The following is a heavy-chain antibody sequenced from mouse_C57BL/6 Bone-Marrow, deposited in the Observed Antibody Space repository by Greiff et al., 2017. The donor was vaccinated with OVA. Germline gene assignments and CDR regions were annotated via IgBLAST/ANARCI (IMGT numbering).Heavy chain of an antibody. Sequence: DVQLQESGGGLVKPGGSLKLSCAASGFTFSDYGMHWVRQAPEKGLEWVAYISSGSSTIYYADTVKGRFTISRDNAKNTLFLQMTSLRSEDTAMYYCAREGFYYAMDYWGQGTSVTVSS. J-gene: IGHJ4*01. CDR3: AREGFYYAMDY. CDR1: GFTFSDYG. CDR2: ISSGSSTI. V-gene: IGHV5-17*01.